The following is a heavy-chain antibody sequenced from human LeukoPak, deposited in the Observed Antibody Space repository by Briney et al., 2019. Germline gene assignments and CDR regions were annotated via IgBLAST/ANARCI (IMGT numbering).Heavy chain of an antibody. Sequence: SETLSLTCTVSGGSISSYYWSWVRQPPGKGLEWIGYIYYSGSTYYNPSLKSRVTISVDTSKNQFSLKLSSVTAADTAVYYCARVAQTFDYWGQGTLVTVSS. CDR3: ARVAQTFDY. CDR2: IYYSGST. V-gene: IGHV4-59*12. CDR1: GGSISSYY. J-gene: IGHJ4*02.